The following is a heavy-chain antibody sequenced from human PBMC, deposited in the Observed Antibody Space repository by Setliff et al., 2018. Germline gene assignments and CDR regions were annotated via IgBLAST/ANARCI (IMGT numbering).Heavy chain of an antibody. CDR2: IYYTGSP. V-gene: IGHV4-59*01. CDR3: ARGGYNGYAVFDD. D-gene: IGHD5-12*01. CDR1: GGSISPYF. Sequence: SETLSLTCTVSGGSISPYFWSWIRQPPGKGLEWIGYIYYTGSPSYSPSLRSRGTISVDTSKNKFSLSLSSVTAADTAVYYCARGGYNGYAVFDDWGQGALVTVSS. J-gene: IGHJ4*02.